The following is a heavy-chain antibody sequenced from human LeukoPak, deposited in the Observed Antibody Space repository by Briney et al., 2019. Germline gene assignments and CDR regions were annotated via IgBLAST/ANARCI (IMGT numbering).Heavy chain of an antibody. CDR3: AKTLGYCSGGSCYSGVIDY. CDR2: ISSSGGST. Sequence: GGSLRLSCAASGFTFTSYSMSWVCQAPGKGLEWVSAISSSGGSTYYADSMKGRFTISRDNSKTTLYLQMNSMRAEDTAVYYCAKTLGYCSGGSCYSGVIDYWGQGTLVTVSS. D-gene: IGHD2-15*01. CDR1: GFTFTSYS. V-gene: IGHV3-23*01. J-gene: IGHJ4*02.